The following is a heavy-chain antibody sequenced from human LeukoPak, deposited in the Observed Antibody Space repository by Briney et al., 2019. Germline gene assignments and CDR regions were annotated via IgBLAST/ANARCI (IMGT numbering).Heavy chain of an antibody. J-gene: IGHJ3*02. CDR3: TKSNGYGLVDI. CDR2: ISHSGST. Sequence: SETLSLTCVVYGGSFSGYYWSWIRQSPGKGLEWGGEISHSGSTNYNPSLKSRVTISVDTSKNHISLKLSSVTAADTAVYYCTKSNGYGLVDIWGQGTMVTVSS. CDR1: GGSFSGYY. V-gene: IGHV4-34*01. D-gene: IGHD3-10*01.